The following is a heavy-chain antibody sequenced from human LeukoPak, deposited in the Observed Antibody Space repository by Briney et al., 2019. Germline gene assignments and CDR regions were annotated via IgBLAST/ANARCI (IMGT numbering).Heavy chain of an antibody. J-gene: IGHJ4*02. V-gene: IGHV3-7*05. CDR3: ANALGAHYFDS. Sequence: GGSLRLSCAASGFTFSTHWMTWLRQAPGKGLEWVANIKQDGSEKYYVDSVKGRFIISRDNAKNSLYLQMNSLRAEDTAVYYCANALGAHYFDSWGQGTLVTVSS. CDR2: IKQDGSEK. D-gene: IGHD1-26*01. CDR1: GFTFSTHW.